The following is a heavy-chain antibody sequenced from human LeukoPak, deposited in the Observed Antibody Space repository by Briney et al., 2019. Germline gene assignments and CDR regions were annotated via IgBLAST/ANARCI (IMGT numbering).Heavy chain of an antibody. CDR2: IKQDGSEK. CDR1: GFSFSSYW. D-gene: IGHD3-22*01. Sequence: GGSLRLSCAASGFSFSSYWMSWVRQAPGKGLEWVANIKQDGSEKYYVDSVRGRFTISRDNAKNSLNLQMNSLRAEDTAVYYCAKLAYYESHFDYWGQGTQVTVSS. J-gene: IGHJ4*02. CDR3: AKLAYYESHFDY. V-gene: IGHV3-7*01.